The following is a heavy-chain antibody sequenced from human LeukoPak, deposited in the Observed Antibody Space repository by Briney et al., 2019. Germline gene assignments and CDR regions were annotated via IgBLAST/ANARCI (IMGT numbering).Heavy chain of an antibody. V-gene: IGHV3-23*01. CDR2: ISGSGGRT. D-gene: IGHD3-22*01. Sequence: GGSLRLSCAASGFTFSSYAMSWVRQAPGKGLEWVSVISGSGGRTYYADSVKGRFTISRDNSKNTLYLQMNSLRAEDTAVYYCAKGTDNTIVVVTFDYWGQGTLVTLSS. CDR3: AKGTDNTIVVVTFDY. J-gene: IGHJ4*02. CDR1: GFTFSSYA.